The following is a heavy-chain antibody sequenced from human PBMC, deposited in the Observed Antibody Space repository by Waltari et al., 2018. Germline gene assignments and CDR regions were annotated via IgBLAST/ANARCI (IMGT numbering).Heavy chain of an antibody. CDR3: ARDYRNSFYY. Sequence: EVQLVESGGGLVQPGGSLRLSCAASGFTFSSYSMNWVRQAPGKGLEWVSNSSSSSGTRYYADYVKGRFTISRDNAKNSLYLQMNSLRAEDTAVYYCARDYRNSFYYWGQGTLVTVSS. V-gene: IGHV3-48*04. CDR1: GFTFSSYS. CDR2: SSSSSGTR. J-gene: IGHJ4*02. D-gene: IGHD1-7*01.